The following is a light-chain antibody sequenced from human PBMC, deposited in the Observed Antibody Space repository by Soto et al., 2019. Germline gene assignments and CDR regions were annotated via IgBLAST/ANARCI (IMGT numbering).Light chain of an antibody. V-gene: IGKV3-20*01. J-gene: IGKJ2*01. CDR2: GAS. Sequence: EIVLTQSPGTLSLSPGERATLSCRASQSVSSSYLAWYQQKPGQAPRLLIYGASSRATGIPDRFSGSGSGTDFTLTISRLEPDDFAVYYCQQYGSSQGYTFGQGTKLEIK. CDR1: QSVSSSY. CDR3: QQYGSSQGYT.